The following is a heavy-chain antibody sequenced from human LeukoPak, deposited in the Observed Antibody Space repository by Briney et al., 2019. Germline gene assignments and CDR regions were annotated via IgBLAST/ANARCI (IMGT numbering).Heavy chain of an antibody. V-gene: IGHV4-59*01. CDR2: IYYSGST. D-gene: IGHD6-19*01. J-gene: IGHJ1*01. CDR3: ARWGSSGWYFQH. Sequence: SETLSLTCTVSGGSISSYYWSWIRQPPGTGLEWIGYIYYSGSTNYNPSLKSRVTISVDTSKNQFSLKLSSVTAADTAVYYCARWGSSGWYFQHWGQGTLVTVSS. CDR1: GGSISSYY.